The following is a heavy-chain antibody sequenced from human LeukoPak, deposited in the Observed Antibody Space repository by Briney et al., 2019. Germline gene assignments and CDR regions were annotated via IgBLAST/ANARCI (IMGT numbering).Heavy chain of an antibody. CDR3: ATETIGRHYDY. Sequence: KPGGSLRLSCAASGFTFSSCGFNWVRQAPGKGLEWVSSIGPTGTDRYYADSVRGRFTISRENAKNSMYLQMDSLRDEDTAVYYCATETIGRHYDYWGQGTLLTVSS. D-gene: IGHD1-14*01. CDR1: GFTFSSCG. V-gene: IGHV3-21*01. J-gene: IGHJ4*02. CDR2: IGPTGTDR.